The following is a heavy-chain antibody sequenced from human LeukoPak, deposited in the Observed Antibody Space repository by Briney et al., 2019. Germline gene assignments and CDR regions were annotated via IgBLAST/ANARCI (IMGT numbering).Heavy chain of an antibody. CDR3: ARDVHGRSLDT. Sequence: SETLSLTCSVSGDSISSYYWSWIRQPAGKGLEWIGRIYPNEGRTDYNPSLKSRVTMSLDTSKNQWSLKLRSVTAADTAVYYCARDVHGRSLDTWGRGTLVTVSS. J-gene: IGHJ5*02. CDR1: GDSISSYY. CDR2: IYPNEGRT. V-gene: IGHV4-4*07.